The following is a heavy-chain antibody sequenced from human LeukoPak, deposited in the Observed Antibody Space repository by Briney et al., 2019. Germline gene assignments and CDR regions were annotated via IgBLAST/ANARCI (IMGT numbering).Heavy chain of an antibody. D-gene: IGHD3-22*01. Sequence: GRSLRLSCAASGFTFSSYAMSWVRQAPGKGLEWVSAISGSGGSTYYADSVKGRFTISRDNSKNTLYLQMNSLRAEDTAVYYCTTDEWYYYDSSSPAPFDYWGQGTLVTVSS. CDR3: TTDEWYYYDSSSPAPFDY. V-gene: IGHV3-23*01. J-gene: IGHJ4*02. CDR2: ISGSGGST. CDR1: GFTFSSYA.